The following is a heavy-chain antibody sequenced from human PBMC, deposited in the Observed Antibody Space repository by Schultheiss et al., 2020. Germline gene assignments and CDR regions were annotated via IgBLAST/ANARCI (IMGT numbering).Heavy chain of an antibody. V-gene: IGHV3-30*18. CDR2: ISYDGSNK. CDR1: GFTFSSYG. CDR3: AKEMEYYYDSSGYFGY. D-gene: IGHD3-22*01. Sequence: PLRFSCAASGFTFSSYGMHWVRQAPGKGLEWVAVISYDGSNKYYADSVKGRFTISRDNSKNTLYLQMNSLRAEDTAVYYCAKEMEYYYDSSGYFGYWGQGTVVTVSS. J-gene: IGHJ4*02.